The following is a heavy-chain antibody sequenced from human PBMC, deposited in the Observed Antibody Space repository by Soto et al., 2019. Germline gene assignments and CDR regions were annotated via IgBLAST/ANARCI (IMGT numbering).Heavy chain of an antibody. J-gene: IGHJ4*02. Sequence: QVQLVQSGAEVRKPGASVKVSCKASGYTLTAYYLHWVRQAPGQGLEWVGWIHPNSGDTNYAQKFQGRVTLTRDTALSTAYMDLKRLNFNDTAIYYCARADCSGGSCYTCDNWRQGTLITVSS. CDR1: GYTLTAYY. D-gene: IGHD2-15*01. V-gene: IGHV1-2*02. CDR2: IHPNSGDT. CDR3: ARADCSGGSCYTCDN.